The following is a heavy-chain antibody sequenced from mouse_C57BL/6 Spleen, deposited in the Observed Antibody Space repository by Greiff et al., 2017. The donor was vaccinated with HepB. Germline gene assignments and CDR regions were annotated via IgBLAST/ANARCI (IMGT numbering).Heavy chain of an antibody. CDR2: IYPGDGDT. CDR3: ARSPPPYSNYEGAMDY. J-gene: IGHJ4*01. V-gene: IGHV1-80*01. D-gene: IGHD2-5*01. Sequence: QVHVKQSGAELVKPGASVKISCKASGYAFSSYWMNWVKQRPGKGLEWIGQIYPGDGDTNYNGKFKGKATLTADKSSSTAYMQLSSLTSEDSAVYFCARSPPPYSNYEGAMDYWGQGTSVTVSS. CDR1: GYAFSSYW.